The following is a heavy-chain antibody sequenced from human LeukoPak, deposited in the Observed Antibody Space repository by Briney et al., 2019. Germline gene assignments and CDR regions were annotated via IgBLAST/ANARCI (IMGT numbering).Heavy chain of an antibody. Sequence: GGSLRLSCAASGFTFSSYGMHWVRQAPGKGLEGVAFIRYDGSNKYYADSVKGRFTISRDNSKNTLYLQMSSLRAEDTAVYYCAKEVDVVVPAATHFDYWGQGTLVTVSS. J-gene: IGHJ4*02. V-gene: IGHV3-30*02. CDR2: IRYDGSNK. D-gene: IGHD2-2*01. CDR1: GFTFSSYG. CDR3: AKEVDVVVPAATHFDY.